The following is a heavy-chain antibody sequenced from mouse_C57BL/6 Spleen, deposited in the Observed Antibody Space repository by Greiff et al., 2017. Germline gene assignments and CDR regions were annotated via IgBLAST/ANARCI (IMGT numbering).Heavy chain of an antibody. CDR1: GYTFTNYW. Sequence: QVQLQQSGAELVRPGTSVKMSCKASGYTFTNYWIGWAKQRPGHGLEWIGDIYPGGGYTNYNEKFKGKATLTADKSSSTAYMQFSSLTSEDSAIYYCARGGTYSNYAWFAYWGQGTLVTVSA. D-gene: IGHD2-5*01. V-gene: IGHV1-63*01. CDR3: ARGGTYSNYAWFAY. J-gene: IGHJ3*01. CDR2: IYPGGGYT.